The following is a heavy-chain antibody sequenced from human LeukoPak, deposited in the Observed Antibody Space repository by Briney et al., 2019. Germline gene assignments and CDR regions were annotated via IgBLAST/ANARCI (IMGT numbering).Heavy chain of an antibody. CDR2: TYNSGNT. D-gene: IGHD2-2*01. CDR1: GDSISRSY. J-gene: IGHJ4*02. V-gene: IGHV4-59*01. Sequence: PSETLSLTCTVSGDSISRSYGAWIRQPPGKGLEWIGFTYNSGNTYYNPSLKSRVSISVDTSKNLFSLKLPSVTTADTAVYYCARGRGSNYALYYFDYWGQGTLVTVSS. CDR3: ARGRGSNYALYYFDY.